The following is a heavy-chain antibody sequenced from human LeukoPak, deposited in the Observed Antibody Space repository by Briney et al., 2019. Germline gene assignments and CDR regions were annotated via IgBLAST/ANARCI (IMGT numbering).Heavy chain of an antibody. CDR1: GFPFNVQT. J-gene: IGHJ4*02. CDR2: MKEDGSEI. V-gene: IGHV3-7*01. Sequence: PGGSLRLYCAASGFPFNVQTMSWVRQAPGKGLDWVARMKEDGSEIYYVDSVKGRFTISRDNPKNSLYLQMNSLRAEDTAVYYCVRGGATRGRFENWGQGTLVTVSS. CDR3: VRGGATRGRFEN. D-gene: IGHD1-26*01.